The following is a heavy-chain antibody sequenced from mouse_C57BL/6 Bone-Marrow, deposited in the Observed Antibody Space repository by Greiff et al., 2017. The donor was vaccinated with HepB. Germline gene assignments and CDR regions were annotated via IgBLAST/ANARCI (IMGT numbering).Heavy chain of an antibody. CDR2: IWGVGST. Sequence: VKLVESGPGLVAPSQSLSITCTVSGFSLTSYGVDWVRQSPGKGLEWLGVIWGVGSTNYNSALKSRLSISKDNSKSQVFLKMNSLQTDDTAMYYGATHYYGSSYYAMDYWGQGTSVTVSS. CDR1: GFSLTSYG. J-gene: IGHJ4*01. CDR3: ATHYYGSSYYAMDY. V-gene: IGHV2-6*01. D-gene: IGHD1-1*01.